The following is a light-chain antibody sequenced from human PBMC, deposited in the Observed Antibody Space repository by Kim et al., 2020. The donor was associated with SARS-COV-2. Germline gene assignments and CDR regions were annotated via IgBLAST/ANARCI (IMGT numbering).Light chain of an antibody. V-gene: IGLV6-57*01. Sequence: TVTSSCTRSSGSIASNYVQWYQQRPGSSPTTVIYEDNQRPSGVPDRFSGSIDSSSNSASLTISGLKTEDEADYYCQSYDSSNSWVFGGGTKLTVL. CDR3: QSYDSSNSWV. J-gene: IGLJ3*02. CDR1: SGSIASNY. CDR2: EDN.